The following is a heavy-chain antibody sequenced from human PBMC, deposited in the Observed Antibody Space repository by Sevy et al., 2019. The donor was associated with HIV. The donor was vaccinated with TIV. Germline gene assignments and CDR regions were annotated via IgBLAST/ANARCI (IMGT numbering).Heavy chain of an antibody. CDR3: ARGPPLSESEEDYYGSGSYPY. CDR1: GGSISSHY. D-gene: IGHD3-10*01. V-gene: IGHV4-59*11. Sequence: SETLSLTCTVSGGSISSHYWSWIRQPPGKGLEWIGYIYYSGSTNYNPSLKSRVTISVDTSKNQFSLKLSSVTAADTAVYYCARGPPLSESEEDYYGSGSYPYWGQGTLVTVSS. J-gene: IGHJ4*02. CDR2: IYYSGST.